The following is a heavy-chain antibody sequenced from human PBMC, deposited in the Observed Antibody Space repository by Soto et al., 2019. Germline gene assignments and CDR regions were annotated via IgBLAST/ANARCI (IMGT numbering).Heavy chain of an antibody. CDR2: ISSSSSYI. CDR3: ARVERAYCGGDCYDY. Sequence: EVQLVESGGGLVKPGGSLRLSCAASGFTFSSYSTNWVRQAPGKGLEGVSSISSSSSYIYYADSVKGRFTISRDNAKNSLYLQMNSLRAEDTAVYYCARVERAYCGGDCYDYWGQGTLVTVSS. J-gene: IGHJ4*02. V-gene: IGHV3-21*01. CDR1: GFTFSSYS. D-gene: IGHD2-21*01.